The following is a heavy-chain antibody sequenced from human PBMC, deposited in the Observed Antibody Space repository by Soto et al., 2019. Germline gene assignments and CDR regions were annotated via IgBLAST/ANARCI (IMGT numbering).Heavy chain of an antibody. CDR2: ISGSGGST. J-gene: IGHJ4*02. Sequence: EVQLLESGGGLVQPGGSLRLSCAASGFTFSSYAMSWVRQAPGKXXEWGSAISGSGGSTYYADSVKGRFTISRDNSKNTLXXXXXXXXXXXXXXXXXXXXXXXXTGSPDYWGQGTLVTVSS. CDR1: GFTFSSYA. V-gene: IGHV3-23*01. CDR3: XXXXXXXTGSPDY. D-gene: IGHD2-8*02.